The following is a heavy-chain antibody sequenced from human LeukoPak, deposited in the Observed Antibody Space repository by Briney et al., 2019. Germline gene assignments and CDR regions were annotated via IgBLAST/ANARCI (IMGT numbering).Heavy chain of an antibody. CDR3: AKGGDGYKKY. CDR2: ISGSGGST. Sequence: GGTLRLSCAASGFTFSSYGMSWVRQAPGKGLEWVSAISGSGGSTYYADSVKGRFTISRDNSKNTLYLQMNSLRAEDTAVYYCAKGGDGYKKYWGQGTLVTVSS. D-gene: IGHD5-24*01. CDR1: GFTFSSYG. V-gene: IGHV3-23*01. J-gene: IGHJ4*02.